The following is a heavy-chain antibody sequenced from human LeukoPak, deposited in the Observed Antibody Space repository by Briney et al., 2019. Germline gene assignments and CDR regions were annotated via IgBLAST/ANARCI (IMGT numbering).Heavy chain of an antibody. CDR2: INPNSGGT. V-gene: IGHV1-2*04. J-gene: IGHJ3*02. CDR3: ARGSLKAFDI. D-gene: IGHD2-15*01. CDR1: GYTFTGYY. Sequence: ASVKVSCKASGYTFTGYYMHWVRQAPGQGLEWMGWINPNSGGTNYAQKFQGWVTMTRDTSISTAYMELSSLRSEDTAVYYCARGSLKAFDIWGQGTMVTVSS.